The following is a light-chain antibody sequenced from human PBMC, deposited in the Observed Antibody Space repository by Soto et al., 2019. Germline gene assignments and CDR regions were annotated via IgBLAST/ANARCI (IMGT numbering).Light chain of an antibody. CDR1: QTIDNT. J-gene: IGKJ5*01. CDR2: DAS. V-gene: IGKV3-11*01. CDR3: QQRSNWPIT. Sequence: EIVMTPSPATLSLSPVERATLSCRASQTIDNTLAWYQRKPGQAPRLLIYDASNRATGIPARFSGSGSGTDFTLTISSLEPEDFAVYYCQQRSNWPITFGQGTRLEIK.